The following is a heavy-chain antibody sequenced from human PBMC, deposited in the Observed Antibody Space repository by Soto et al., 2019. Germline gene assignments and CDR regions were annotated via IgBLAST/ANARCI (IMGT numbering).Heavy chain of an antibody. Sequence: QLQLKESGPGLVKPSETLSLTCTVSGGSISSSSYYWGWIRQPPGKGLEWIGSIYYSGSTYYNPSLKSRVTISVDTSKNQFSLKLSSVTAADTAVYYCAIRPDYSNYLRVHTHWYFDLWGRGTLVTVSS. CDR3: AIRPDYSNYLRVHTHWYFDL. CDR2: IYYSGST. CDR1: GGSISSSSYY. V-gene: IGHV4-39*01. D-gene: IGHD4-4*01. J-gene: IGHJ2*01.